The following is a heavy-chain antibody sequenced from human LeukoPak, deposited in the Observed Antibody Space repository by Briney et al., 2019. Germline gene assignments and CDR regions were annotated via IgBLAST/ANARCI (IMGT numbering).Heavy chain of an antibody. D-gene: IGHD5-18*01. CDR1: GFTFSSYA. CDR2: IFHGGNT. J-gene: IGHJ4*02. V-gene: IGHV4-38-2*01. CDR3: ARSRGYSYGPDVFDF. Sequence: GSLRLSCAASGFTFSSYAMSWVRQAPGKGLEWIGSIFHGGNTYYNPSLKSRVTISVDTSKNQFSLKLGSVTAADTAVYYCARSRGYSYGPDVFDFWGQGTLVTVSS.